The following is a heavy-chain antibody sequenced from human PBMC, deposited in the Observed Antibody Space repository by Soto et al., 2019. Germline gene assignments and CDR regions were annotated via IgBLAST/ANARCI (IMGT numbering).Heavy chain of an antibody. CDR1: EFTFSSYS. V-gene: IGHV3-23*01. CDR3: AKGARSSSFDS. Sequence: EEQLLESGGGLVQPGGSLRLSCAASEFTFSSYSMSWVRQAPGERLVWLSSISGSGGSIYYADSVKGRFTISRDNSKNTLYLQMTSLRAEDTALYYCAKGARSSSFDSWGQGTLVTVSS. CDR2: ISGSGGSI. J-gene: IGHJ4*02. D-gene: IGHD6-6*01.